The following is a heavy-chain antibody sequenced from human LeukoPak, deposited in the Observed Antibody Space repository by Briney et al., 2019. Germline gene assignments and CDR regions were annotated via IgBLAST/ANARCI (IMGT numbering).Heavy chain of an antibody. V-gene: IGHV3-11*01. J-gene: IGHJ5*02. D-gene: IGHD3-10*01. CDR2: ISSSGSTI. Sequence: PGGSLRLSCAASGFTFRDYYMSWIRQAPGKGLEWVSYISSSGSTIYYADSVKGRFTISRDNAKNSLYLQMNSLRAEDTAVYYCARDKVHRPMAPFDPWGQGTLVTVSS. CDR3: ARDKVHRPMAPFDP. CDR1: GFTFRDYY.